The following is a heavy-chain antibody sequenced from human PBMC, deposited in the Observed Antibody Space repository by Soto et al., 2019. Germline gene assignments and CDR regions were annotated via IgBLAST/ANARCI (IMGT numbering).Heavy chain of an antibody. V-gene: IGHV4-34*01. D-gene: IGHD2-2*01. CDR2: INHSGST. Sequence: SETLSLTCAVYGGSFIGYYWTWIRQPPGTGLEWIGEINHSGSTNYNPSLKSRVTISVDKSKNQFSLKLSSVTAADTAVYYCARDRERYCSSTSCNEGYYGMDVWGQGTTVTVSS. J-gene: IGHJ6*02. CDR1: GGSFIGYY. CDR3: ARDRERYCSSTSCNEGYYGMDV.